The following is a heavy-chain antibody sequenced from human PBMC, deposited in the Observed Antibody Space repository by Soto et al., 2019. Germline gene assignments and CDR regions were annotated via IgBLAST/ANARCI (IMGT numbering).Heavy chain of an antibody. CDR1: GFTFSNYG. J-gene: IGHJ6*02. CDR3: AKSRDAYNFYFYYGMDV. Sequence: GGSLRLSCAASGFTFSNYGMHWVRQTPGKGLEWVALILYDGSNKYYGDSVKGRFTISRDNSKNTLHLQVSSLRAEDTAVYYCAKSRDAYNFYFYYGMDVWGQGTTVTVSS. V-gene: IGHV3-30*18. D-gene: IGHD2-2*01. CDR2: ILYDGSNK.